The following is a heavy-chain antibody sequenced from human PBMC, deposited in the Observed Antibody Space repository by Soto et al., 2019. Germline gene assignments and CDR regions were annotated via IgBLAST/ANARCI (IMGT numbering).Heavy chain of an antibody. Sequence: SQTLSLTCAISGDSVSSNSAAWNWIRQSPSRGLEWLGRTYYRSKWYNDYAVSVKSRITINPDTSKNQFPLQLNSVTPEDTAVYYCARSRPDIVVVSNDWFDPWGQGTLVTVSS. CDR2: TYYRSKWYN. V-gene: IGHV6-1*01. CDR3: ARSRPDIVVVSNDWFDP. J-gene: IGHJ5*02. D-gene: IGHD3-22*01. CDR1: GDSVSSNSAA.